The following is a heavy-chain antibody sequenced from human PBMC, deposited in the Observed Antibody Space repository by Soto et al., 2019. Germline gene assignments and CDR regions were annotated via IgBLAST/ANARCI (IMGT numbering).Heavy chain of an antibody. CDR1: GLTFGSRA. J-gene: IGHJ4*01. Sequence: GGSLRLSCVASGLTFGSRAMTWVRQAPGEGLQWVSTITDTGGDAKYADSVRGRFVISRDNSKKTLYLQMTSLTAEDSAMYYCARAAADPSPVIPIFDLWGRGTLLKVSS. CDR2: ITDTGGDA. V-gene: IGHV3-23*01. D-gene: IGHD2-21*01. CDR3: ARAAADPSPVIPIFDL.